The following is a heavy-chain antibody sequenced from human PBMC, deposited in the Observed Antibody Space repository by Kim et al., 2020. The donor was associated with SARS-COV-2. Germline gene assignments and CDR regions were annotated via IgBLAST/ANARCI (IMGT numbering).Heavy chain of an antibody. CDR2: TYYRSKWYN. CDR3: ARRTSNFSAGNGNWFDP. Sequence: SQTLSLTCAISGDSVSSNSAAWNWIRQSPSRGLEWLGRTYYRSKWYNDYAVSVKSRITINPDTSKNQFSLQLNSVTPEDTAVYYCARRTSNFSAGNGNWFDPWGQGTLVTVSS. V-gene: IGHV6-1*01. CDR1: GDSVSSNSAA. J-gene: IGHJ5*02. D-gene: IGHD6-13*01.